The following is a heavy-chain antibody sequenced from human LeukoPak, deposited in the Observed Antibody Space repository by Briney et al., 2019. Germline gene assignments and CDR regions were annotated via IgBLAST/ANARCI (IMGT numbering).Heavy chain of an antibody. Sequence: SETLSLTCTVSGGSISSGDYYWSWIRQPPGKGLEWIGYIYYSGSTYYNPSLKRRVTISVDTSKNQFSLKLSSVTAADTAVYYCARGSFFWASSGSYSRYFDYWGQGTLVTVSS. D-gene: IGHD1-26*01. CDR2: IYYSGST. CDR1: GGSISSGDYY. CDR3: ARGSFFWASSGSYSRYFDY. V-gene: IGHV4-30-4*01. J-gene: IGHJ4*02.